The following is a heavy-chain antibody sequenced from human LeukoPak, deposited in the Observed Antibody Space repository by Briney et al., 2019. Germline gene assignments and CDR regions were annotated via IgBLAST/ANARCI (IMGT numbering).Heavy chain of an antibody. CDR2: ISAHNANT. Sequence: GASVKVSCKASGYTFTSYGISWVRQAPGQGLEWMGWISAHNANTNYAQKLQGRVTMTTDTSTSTAYMELRSLRSDDTAVYYCARALIAVAGTSNYYYYGMDVWGQGTTVTVSS. CDR1: GYTFTSYG. J-gene: IGHJ6*02. CDR3: ARALIAVAGTSNYYYYGMDV. V-gene: IGHV1-18*01. D-gene: IGHD6-19*01.